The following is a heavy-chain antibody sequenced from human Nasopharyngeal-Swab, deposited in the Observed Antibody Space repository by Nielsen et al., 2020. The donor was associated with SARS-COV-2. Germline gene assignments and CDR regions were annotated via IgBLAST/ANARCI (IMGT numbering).Heavy chain of an antibody. J-gene: IGHJ4*02. V-gene: IGHV4-39*01. CDR3: ARAIPVSGLDY. CDR2: IYYSGST. CDR1: GRSISSSSYY. Sequence: GSLRLSCTVSGRSISSSSYYWGWIRQPPGKGLEWIGSIYYSGSTYYNPSLKSRVTISVDTSKNQFSLKLTSVTDADTAVYNCARAIPVSGLDYWGQGTLVTVSS. D-gene: IGHD6-19*01.